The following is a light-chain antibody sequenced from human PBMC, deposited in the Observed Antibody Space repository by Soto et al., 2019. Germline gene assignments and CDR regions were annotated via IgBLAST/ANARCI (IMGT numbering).Light chain of an antibody. J-gene: IGKJ4*01. CDR1: QSISSW. Sequence: DIQMTQSPSTLSASVGDRVTITCRASQSISSWLAWYQQKPGKAPKLLIYKASSLASGVPSRFSGSGSGTEFTLTISSLQPDDFATYYCQQYNSYSLTFGGGTQVEIK. CDR3: QQYNSYSLT. CDR2: KAS. V-gene: IGKV1-5*03.